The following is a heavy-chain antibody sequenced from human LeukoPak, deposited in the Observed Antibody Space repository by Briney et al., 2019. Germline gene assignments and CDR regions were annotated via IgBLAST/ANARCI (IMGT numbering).Heavy chain of an antibody. J-gene: IGHJ4*02. CDR1: GGSISSSGYY. V-gene: IGHV4-39*01. CDR3: ARRRDGYNYNY. D-gene: IGHD5-24*01. CDR2: IYYSGST. Sequence: SETLSLTCTVSGGSISSSGYYWGWIRQPPGKGLEWIGSIYYSGSTYYNPSLKSRVTISVDTSKNQFSLKLSSVTAADTAVYYCARRRDGYNYNYWGQGTLVTVSS.